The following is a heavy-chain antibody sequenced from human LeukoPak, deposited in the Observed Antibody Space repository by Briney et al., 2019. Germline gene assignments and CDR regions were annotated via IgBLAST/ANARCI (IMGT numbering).Heavy chain of an antibody. J-gene: IGHJ4*02. V-gene: IGHV3-23*01. CDR3: AKDDSSRPARGVISDY. D-gene: IGHD3-10*01. CDR1: GFTFSSYA. CDR2: ISGSGGST. Sequence: GGSLRLSCAASGFTFSSYAMGWVRQAPGKGLEWVSAISGSGGSTYYADSVKGRFTISRDNSKNTLYLQMNSLRAEDTAVYYCAKDDSSRPARGVISDYWGQGTLVTVSS.